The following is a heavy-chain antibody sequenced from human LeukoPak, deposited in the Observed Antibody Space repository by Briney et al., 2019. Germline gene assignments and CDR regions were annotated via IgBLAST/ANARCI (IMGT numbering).Heavy chain of an antibody. CDR3: AKSGHGSGSYYSPKGYYYGMDV. D-gene: IGHD3-10*01. CDR2: ISYDGSNK. V-gene: IGHV3-30*18. CDR1: GFTFSSYG. Sequence: GASLRLSCAASGFTFSSYGMHWVRQAPGKGLEWVAAISYDGSNKYYADSVQGRFTISRDNSKITLYLQMNSLRAEDTAVYYCAKSGHGSGSYYSPKGYYYGMDVWGKGTTVTVSS. J-gene: IGHJ6*04.